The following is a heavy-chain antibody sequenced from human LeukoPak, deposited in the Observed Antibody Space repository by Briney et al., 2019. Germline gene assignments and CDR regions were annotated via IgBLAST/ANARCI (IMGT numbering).Heavy chain of an antibody. CDR1: GGSLSSSSYY. J-gene: IGHJ4*02. V-gene: IGHV4-39*01. D-gene: IGHD6-13*01. CDR2: IYYAGDT. CDR3: ARRTGLFAPAGSD. Sequence: SETLSLTCTVSGGSLSSSSYYWGWIRQPPGKGLEWIGTIYYAGDTYYNPSLKSRVTMSVDTSKNQLSLKLTSVTAADAAVYYCARRTGLFAPAGSDWGQGTLVIVSS.